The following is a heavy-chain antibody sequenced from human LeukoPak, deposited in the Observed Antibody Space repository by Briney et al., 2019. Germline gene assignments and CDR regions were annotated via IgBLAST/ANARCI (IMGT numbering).Heavy chain of an antibody. Sequence: SETLSLTCTVSGGSISSYYWSWIRQPPGKGLEWIGYIYYSGSTNYNPSLKSRVTISVDTSKTQFSLKLSSVTAADTAVYYCARRGKGYFQHWGQGTLVTVSS. CDR1: GGSISSYY. CDR3: ARRGKGYFQH. CDR2: IYYSGST. D-gene: IGHD3-16*01. V-gene: IGHV4-59*08. J-gene: IGHJ1*01.